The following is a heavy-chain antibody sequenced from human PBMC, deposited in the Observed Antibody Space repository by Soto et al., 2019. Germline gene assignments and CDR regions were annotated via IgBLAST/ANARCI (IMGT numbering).Heavy chain of an antibody. D-gene: IGHD3-9*01. CDR1: GFTFSSYA. CDR3: AKDPFSNYDILTGYYPTVGFDY. Sequence: PGGSLRLSCAASGFTFSSYAMSWVRQAPGKGLEWVSAISGSGGSTYYADSVKGRFTISRDNSKNTLYLQMNSLRAEDTAVYYCAKDPFSNYDILTGYYPTVGFDYWGQGTLVTVSS. V-gene: IGHV3-23*01. J-gene: IGHJ4*02. CDR2: ISGSGGST.